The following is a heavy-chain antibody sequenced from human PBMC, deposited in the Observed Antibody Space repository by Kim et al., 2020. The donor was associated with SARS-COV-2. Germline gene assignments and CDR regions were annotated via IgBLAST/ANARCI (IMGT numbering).Heavy chain of an antibody. Sequence: SETLSLTCAVYGGSFSGYYWSWIRQPPGKGMEWIGEINHSGSTNYNPSLKSRVTISVDTSKNQFSLKLSSVTAADTAVYYCARSSYSSSWYGAHYYFDSWGQGTLVTVSS. V-gene: IGHV4-34*01. CDR2: INHSGST. CDR1: GGSFSGYY. D-gene: IGHD6-13*01. CDR3: ARSSYSSSWYGAHYYFDS. J-gene: IGHJ4*02.